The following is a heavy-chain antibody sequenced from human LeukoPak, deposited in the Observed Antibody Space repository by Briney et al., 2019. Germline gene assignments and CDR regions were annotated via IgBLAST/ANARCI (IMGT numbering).Heavy chain of an antibody. CDR3: AREHYDFWSRYDGC. J-gene: IGHJ4*02. Sequence: PGGSLSLSCAASGCTFSSYCMSWIRQAPGKGLEWVDKIKQDGSEKYYVDSVKGRFTISRDNAKNSLYLQMNSRRAEDTAVYYWAREHYDFWSRYDGCWGQGSLVTVSS. CDR2: IKQDGSEK. CDR1: GCTFSSYC. V-gene: IGHV3-7*01. D-gene: IGHD3-3*01.